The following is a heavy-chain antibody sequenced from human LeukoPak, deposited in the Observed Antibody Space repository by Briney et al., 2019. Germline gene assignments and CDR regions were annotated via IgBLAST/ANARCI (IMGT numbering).Heavy chain of an antibody. D-gene: IGHD3-22*01. CDR2: ISGSSITI. Sequence: GGSLRLSCAASGFTFNTYNMNWVRQAPGKGLEWVSYISGSSITIYYSDSVKGRFTISRDNAKNSLYLQMNSLRAEDTAVYYCAKDGMVGITMIVVAPTFDYWGQGTLVTVSS. J-gene: IGHJ4*02. CDR3: AKDGMVGITMIVVAPTFDY. V-gene: IGHV3-48*04. CDR1: GFTFNTYN.